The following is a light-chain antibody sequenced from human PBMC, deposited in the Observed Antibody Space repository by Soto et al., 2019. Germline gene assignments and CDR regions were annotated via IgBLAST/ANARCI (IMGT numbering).Light chain of an antibody. CDR1: QSISSY. CDR2: KAS. Sequence: DIQMTQSPSSLSASVGDRVTITCRANQSISSYLNWYQQKPGKAPKLLIYKASSLKTGVPSRFSGSGSGTEFTLTISSLQPDDFATYYCLQYLSYPLTFGGGTKVEI. V-gene: IGKV1-5*03. CDR3: LQYLSYPLT. J-gene: IGKJ4*01.